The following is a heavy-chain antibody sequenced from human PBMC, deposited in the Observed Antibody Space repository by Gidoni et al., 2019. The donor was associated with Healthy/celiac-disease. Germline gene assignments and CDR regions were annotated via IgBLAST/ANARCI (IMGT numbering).Heavy chain of an antibody. D-gene: IGHD3-3*01. J-gene: IGHJ4*02. CDR1: GGSISSSSYY. CDR2: IYYSGST. Sequence: QLQLQESGPGLVKPSETLSLTCTVSGGSISSSSYYWGWIRPPPGKGLEWIGSIYYSGSTYYNPSLKSRVTISVDTSKNLFSLKLSSVTAADTAVYYCARRTAFGDFWSGYFIVYWGQGTLVTVSS. CDR3: ARRTAFGDFWSGYFIVY. V-gene: IGHV4-39*01.